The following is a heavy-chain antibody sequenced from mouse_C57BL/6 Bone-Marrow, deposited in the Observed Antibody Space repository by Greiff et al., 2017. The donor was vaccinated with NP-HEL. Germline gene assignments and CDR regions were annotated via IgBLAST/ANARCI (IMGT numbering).Heavy chain of an antibody. D-gene: IGHD1-1*01. J-gene: IGHJ2*01. V-gene: IGHV1-76*01. CDR3: ARGILRDYFDY. CDR2: IYPGSGNT. CDR1: GYTFTDYY. Sequence: QVQLQQSGAELVRPGASVKLSCKASGYTFTDYYINWVKQRPGQGLEWIARIYPGSGNTYYNEKFKGKATLTAEKSSSTAYMQLSSLTSEDSAVYFCARGILRDYFDYWGQGTTLTVSS.